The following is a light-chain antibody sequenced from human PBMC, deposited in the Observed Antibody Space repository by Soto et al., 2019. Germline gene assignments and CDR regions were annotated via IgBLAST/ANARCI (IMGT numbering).Light chain of an antibody. CDR1: QSISSW. J-gene: IGKJ2*01. CDR2: KAS. Sequence: DIPMTQSPSTLSASVGDRVTITCRASQSISSWLAWYQQKSGKAPKLLIYKASSLESGVPSRFSGSGSGTEFTLTISSLQPDDFATYDGQQYNSYPYAFGQGTKLEIK. V-gene: IGKV1-5*03. CDR3: QQYNSYPYA.